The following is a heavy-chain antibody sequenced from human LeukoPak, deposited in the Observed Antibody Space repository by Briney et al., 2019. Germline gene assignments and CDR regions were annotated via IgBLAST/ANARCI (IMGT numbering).Heavy chain of an antibody. CDR2: IYYSERT. Sequence: SETLSLTCTVSGGSISSYYWSWLRQPPGKGLEWLGYIYYSERTNYNPSLRSRVTISVDTSKNQFSLKLSSVTAADTAVYYCARIRDTAMTHDAFDIWGQGTMVTVSS. CDR3: ARIRDTAMTHDAFDI. V-gene: IGHV4-59*01. D-gene: IGHD5-18*01. CDR1: GGSISSYY. J-gene: IGHJ3*02.